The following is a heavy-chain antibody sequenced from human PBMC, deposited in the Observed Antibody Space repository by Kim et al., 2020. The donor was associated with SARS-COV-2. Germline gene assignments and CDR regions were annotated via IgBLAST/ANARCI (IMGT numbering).Heavy chain of an antibody. J-gene: IGHJ2*01. CDR2: VYPGDSDT. CDR1: GYTFNNYW. CDR3: ARRLPSVENFDL. D-gene: IGHD2-15*01. Sequence: GESLKISCQASGYTFNNYWIAWVRQMPGKGLEWMGIVYPGDSDTRYSPSFQGQVTISVDKSINTAYLQWRSLRASDTAMYYCARRLPSVENFDLWGRGTLVSVSS. V-gene: IGHV5-51*01.